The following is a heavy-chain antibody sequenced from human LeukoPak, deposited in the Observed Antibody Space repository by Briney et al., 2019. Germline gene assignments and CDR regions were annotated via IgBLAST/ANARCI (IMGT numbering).Heavy chain of an antibody. D-gene: IGHD2-2*01. J-gene: IGHJ4*02. Sequence: SETLSLTCTVSGGSISSSSYYWGWIRQPPGKGLEWIGSIYYSGSTYCNPSLKSRVTISVDTSKNQFSLKLSSVTAADTAVYYCASDDCSSTSCYGRGDYWGQGTLVTVSS. CDR1: GGSISSSSYY. CDR3: ASDDCSSTSCYGRGDY. V-gene: IGHV4-39*01. CDR2: IYYSGST.